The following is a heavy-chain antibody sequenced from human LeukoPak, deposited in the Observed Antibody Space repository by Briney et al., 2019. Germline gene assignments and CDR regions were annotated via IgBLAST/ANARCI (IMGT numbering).Heavy chain of an antibody. Sequence: GGPLRLSLPSSGITLSNKAMTWAGQPPGKGLEWVAGISDSGGRTNYADSVKGRFTISRDNPKNTLYLQMNSLRAEDTAVYYCAKDQSITAAAPNDYWGQGTLVTVSS. CDR2: ISDSGGRT. J-gene: IGHJ4*02. CDR1: GITLSNKA. CDR3: AKDQSITAAAPNDY. V-gene: IGHV3-23*01. D-gene: IGHD6-25*01.